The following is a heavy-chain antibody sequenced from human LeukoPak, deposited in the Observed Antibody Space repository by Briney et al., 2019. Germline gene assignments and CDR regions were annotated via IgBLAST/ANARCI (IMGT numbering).Heavy chain of an antibody. CDR1: GYTFTGYY. CDR3: SRDFPIVRGAMGY. Sequence: ASVKVSCKASGYTFTGYYMHWVRQAPGQGLEWMGWINTNSGGANHAQKFQGWVTMTRDTSNSTAYMELNRLKSDDTAVYYCSRDFPIVRGAMGYWGQGTLVTVSS. D-gene: IGHD3-10*01. V-gene: IGHV1-2*04. CDR2: INTNSGGA. J-gene: IGHJ4*02.